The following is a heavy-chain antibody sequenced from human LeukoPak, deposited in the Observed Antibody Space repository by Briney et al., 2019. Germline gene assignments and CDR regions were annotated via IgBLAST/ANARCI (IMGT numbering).Heavy chain of an antibody. CDR3: ARRGYYYDSSGYYYDYFDY. Sequence: PGGSLRLSCAASGFTVSSNYMSWVRQAPGKGPEWVPVLYSGGSTYYADSVKGRFTISRDSSKNTLYLQMNSLRAEDTAVYYCARRGYYYDSSGYYYDYFDYWGQGTLVTVSS. D-gene: IGHD3-22*01. J-gene: IGHJ4*02. CDR1: GFTVSSNY. CDR2: LYSGGST. V-gene: IGHV3-53*01.